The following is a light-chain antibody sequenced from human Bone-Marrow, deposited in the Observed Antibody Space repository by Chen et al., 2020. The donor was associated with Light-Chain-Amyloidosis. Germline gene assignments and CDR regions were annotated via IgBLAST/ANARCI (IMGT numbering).Light chain of an antibody. V-gene: IGLV2-14*01. CDR1: SSDVGGDNH. CDR2: EVT. CDR3: SSYTITNTLV. Sequence: QSALTQPASVSGSPGQSITISCTGTSSDVGGDNHVLWYQQPPDNAPKLLIYEVTNWPSWVPDRFSGSKSDNTSSLTSSGLQTEDEADYFCSSYTITNTLVFGSGTRVTVL. J-gene: IGLJ1*01.